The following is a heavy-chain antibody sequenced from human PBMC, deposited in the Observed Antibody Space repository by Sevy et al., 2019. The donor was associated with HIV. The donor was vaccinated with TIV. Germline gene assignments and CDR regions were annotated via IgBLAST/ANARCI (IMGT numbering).Heavy chain of an antibody. J-gene: IGHJ4*02. D-gene: IGHD3-10*01. V-gene: IGHV3-13*01. CDR2: IGTAGDT. Sequence: GGSLRLSCAASGFTFSSYDMHWVRQATGKGLEWVSAIGTAGDTYYPGSVKGRFTISRENAKNSLYLQMNSLRAGDMAVYYCARGLYGSGSYPPQTFDYWGQGTLVTVSS. CDR1: GFTFSSYD. CDR3: ARGLYGSGSYPPQTFDY.